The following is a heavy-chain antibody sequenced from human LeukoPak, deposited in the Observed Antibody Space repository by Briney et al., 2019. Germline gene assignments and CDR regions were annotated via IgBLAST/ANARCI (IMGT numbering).Heavy chain of an antibody. CDR2: ITPSGGT. J-gene: IGHJ4*02. CDR3: ARDRYGDGFAHFDY. V-gene: IGHV1-2*02. D-gene: IGHD5-24*01. CDR1: GYTFTSYA. Sequence: ASVKVSCKASGYTFTSYAMHWVRQAPGEGLEWMGWITPSGGTNYPQKFQGRGAITRDTSISTAYMYLSRLTSDDTAVYYCARDRYGDGFAHFDYWGQGALVTVSS.